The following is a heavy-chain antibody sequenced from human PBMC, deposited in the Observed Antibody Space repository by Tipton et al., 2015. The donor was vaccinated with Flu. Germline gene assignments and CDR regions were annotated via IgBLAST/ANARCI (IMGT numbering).Heavy chain of an antibody. CDR1: GASISSRSCY. J-gene: IGHJ1*01. CDR3: SREKDSSGSEYSQH. CDR2: IYSSGST. D-gene: IGHD6-19*01. Sequence: TLSLTCTVSGASISSRSCYWGWIRQPPGKGLEWIGCIYSSGSTYYNPSLKSRVTISLDTSKNQFSLKLSAATAADTAVYYCSREKDSSGSEYSQHWGQGTLVTVSS. V-gene: IGHV4-39*07.